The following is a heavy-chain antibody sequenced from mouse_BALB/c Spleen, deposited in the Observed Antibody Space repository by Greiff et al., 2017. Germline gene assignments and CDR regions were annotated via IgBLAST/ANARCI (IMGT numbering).Heavy chain of an antibody. V-gene: IGHV1-80*01. CDR3: APLITGHYYAMDY. CDR1: GYAFSSYW. CDR2: IYPGDGDT. D-gene: IGHD1-1*01. Sequence: QVQLKESGAELVRPGSSVKISCKASGYAFSSYWMNWVKQRPGQGLEWIGQIYPGDGDTNYNGKFKGKATLTADKSSSTAYMQLSSLTSEDSAVYFCAPLITGHYYAMDYWGQGTSVTVSS. J-gene: IGHJ4*01.